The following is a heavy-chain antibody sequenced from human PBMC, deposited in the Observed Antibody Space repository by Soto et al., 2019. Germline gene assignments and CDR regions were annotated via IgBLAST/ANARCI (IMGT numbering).Heavy chain of an antibody. CDR2: IYSGGST. J-gene: IGHJ6*03. V-gene: IGHV3-53*04. Sequence: GGSLRLSCAASGFTVSSNYMSWVRQAPGKGLEWVSVIYSGGSTYYADSVKGRFTISRHNSKNTLYLQMNSLRAEDTAVYYCARDSIGDYYYYMDVWGKGTTVTVSS. CDR3: ARDSIGDYYYYMDV. CDR1: GFTVSSNY. D-gene: IGHD3-16*01.